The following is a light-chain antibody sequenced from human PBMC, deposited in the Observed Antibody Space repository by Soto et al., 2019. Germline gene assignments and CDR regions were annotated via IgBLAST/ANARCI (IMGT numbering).Light chain of an antibody. V-gene: IGKV3-20*01. CDR1: QSVSSSY. J-gene: IGKJ3*01. CDR2: GAS. Sequence: EIVLTQSPGTLSLSPGERATLSGRASQSVSSSYLAWYQQKPGQAPRLLIYGASSRATGIPDRFSGSGSGTDFTLTISRLEPEDFAVYYCQQYGSSRTFGHGTKVDIK. CDR3: QQYGSSRT.